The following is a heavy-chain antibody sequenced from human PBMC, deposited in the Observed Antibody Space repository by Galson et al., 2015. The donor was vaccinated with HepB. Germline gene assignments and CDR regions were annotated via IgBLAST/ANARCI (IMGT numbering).Heavy chain of an antibody. CDR2: IIPIFGTA. CDR1: GGTFSSYA. Sequence: SVKVSCKASGGTFSSYAISWVRQAPGQGLEWMGGIIPIFGTANYAQKFQGRVTVTADESTSTAYMELSSLRSEDTAVYYCASVGGSSWYGRDFDYWGQGTLVTVSS. D-gene: IGHD6-13*01. J-gene: IGHJ4*02. V-gene: IGHV1-69*13. CDR3: ASVGGSSWYGRDFDY.